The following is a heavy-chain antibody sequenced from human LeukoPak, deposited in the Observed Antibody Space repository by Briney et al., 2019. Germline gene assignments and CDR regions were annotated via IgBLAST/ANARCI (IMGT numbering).Heavy chain of an antibody. CDR3: VRESVYGSRSYYSY. CDR2: IKQDGSEN. Sequence: GPSLRLSCAASGFTFSSYWMTWGRQAPGKGLEWVANIKQDGSENFYVDSVKRRFTISRDNAKSSLYLQMNSLRAEDTAVYFCVRESVYGSRSYYSYWGQGTLVTVSS. D-gene: IGHD3-10*01. V-gene: IGHV3-7*04. J-gene: IGHJ4*02. CDR1: GFTFSSYW.